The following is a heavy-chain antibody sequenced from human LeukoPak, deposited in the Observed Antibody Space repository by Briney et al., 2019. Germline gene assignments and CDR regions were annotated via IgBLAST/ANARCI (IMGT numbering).Heavy chain of an antibody. CDR3: AKTGGSSLSFDY. CDR2: ISGSGGST. D-gene: IGHD6-13*01. J-gene: IGHJ4*02. CDR1: GFTFSSYA. V-gene: IGHV3-23*01. Sequence: GGSLRLSCAASGFTFSSYAMHWVRQAPGKGLEWVSAISGSGGSTYYADSVKGRFTISRDNSKNTLYLQMNSLRAEDTAVYYCAKTGGSSLSFDYWGQGTLVTVSS.